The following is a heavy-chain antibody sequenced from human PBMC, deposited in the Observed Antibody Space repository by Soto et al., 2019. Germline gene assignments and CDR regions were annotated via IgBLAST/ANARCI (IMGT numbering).Heavy chain of an antibody. CDR1: GGSVSGASYY. CDR2: INHSGAT. J-gene: IGHJ4*02. CDR3: ARGLDFYGSGSPDLNGY. Sequence: SETLSLTCTVSGGSVSGASYYWSWIRQPPGKGLEWIGNINHSGATNDNPSLKTRATISVDTSKKQFSLKLRSVTSADTAVYFCARGLDFYGSGSPDLNGYWGQGTLVTVSS. V-gene: IGHV4-61*01. D-gene: IGHD3-10*01.